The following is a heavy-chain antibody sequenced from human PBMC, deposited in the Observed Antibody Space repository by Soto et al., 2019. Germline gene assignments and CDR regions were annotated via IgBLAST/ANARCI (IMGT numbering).Heavy chain of an antibody. CDR1: GYSFTTYW. V-gene: IGHV5-10-1*01. CDR3: ARLGETYCSGDTCYKYQTFDYYGLDV. D-gene: IGHD2-15*01. Sequence: PXESLKISCKGSGYSFTTYWITWVRQMPGKGLEWMGRIDPSDSDINYSPSFRGHVTISADKSINTAYLQWSSLKDSDTAMYYCARLGETYCSGDTCYKYQTFDYYGLDVWGQGTTVTVSS. J-gene: IGHJ6*02. CDR2: IDPSDSDI.